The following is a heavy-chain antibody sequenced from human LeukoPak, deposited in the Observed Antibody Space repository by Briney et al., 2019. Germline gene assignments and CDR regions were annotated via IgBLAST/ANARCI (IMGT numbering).Heavy chain of an antibody. CDR3: ARAPVKIDGLDY. Sequence: GASVKVSCKASGYTFTGYYMHWMRQAPGQGLEWMGWINPNSGGTNYAQKFQGRVTMTRDTSISTAYMELSRLRSDDTAVYYCARAPVKIDGLDYWGQGTLVTVSS. D-gene: IGHD2-8*01. CDR2: INPNSGGT. J-gene: IGHJ4*02. V-gene: IGHV1-2*02. CDR1: GYTFTGYY.